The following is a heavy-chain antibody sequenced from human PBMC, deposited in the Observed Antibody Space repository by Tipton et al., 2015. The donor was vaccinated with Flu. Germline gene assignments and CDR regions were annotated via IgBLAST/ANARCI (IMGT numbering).Heavy chain of an antibody. J-gene: IGHJ3*02. Sequence: LVKPTQTLSVTCAISGGSVSSNSVAWNWIRQSPSRGLEWLGRTYYRSKWYNDYAVFVKSRITFNPDTSKNQFSLQMNSVTPEDTAVYYCARERSTDTFDIWGQGTMVTVSS. V-gene: IGHV6-1*01. CDR1: GGSVSSNSVA. CDR2: TYYRSKWYN. CDR3: ARERSTDTFDI.